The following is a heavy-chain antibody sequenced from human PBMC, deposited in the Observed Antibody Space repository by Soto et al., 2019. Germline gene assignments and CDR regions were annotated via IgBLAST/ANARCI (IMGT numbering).Heavy chain of an antibody. J-gene: IGHJ4*02. Sequence: HVQVLQSGAEVKKPGASVKVSCKVSGDTFTNYGFSWVRQAPGQGLEWMGWISNYNGDTGYEQRFQGRVTMTTDTSTTTTFMELRRLRSDDTAMYYWARVGGRSDGYNYAYWGQGTLVTVSS. V-gene: IGHV1-18*01. CDR2: ISNYNGDT. D-gene: IGHD5-12*01. CDR3: ARVGGRSDGYNYAY. CDR1: GDTFTNYG.